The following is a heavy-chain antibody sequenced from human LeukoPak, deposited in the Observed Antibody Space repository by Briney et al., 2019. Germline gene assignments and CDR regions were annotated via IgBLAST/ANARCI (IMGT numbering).Heavy chain of an antibody. V-gene: IGHV1-2*02. CDR3: ARAGYDSTRGAFDI. CDR1: GYTFTGYY. Sequence: GSVTVSCKASGYTFTGYYMHWVRQAPGQGLEWMGWINPNSGGTNYAQKFQGRVTMTRDTSISTAYMELSRLRSDDTAVYYCARAGYDSTRGAFDIWGQGTMVTVSS. J-gene: IGHJ3*02. D-gene: IGHD3-22*01. CDR2: INPNSGGT.